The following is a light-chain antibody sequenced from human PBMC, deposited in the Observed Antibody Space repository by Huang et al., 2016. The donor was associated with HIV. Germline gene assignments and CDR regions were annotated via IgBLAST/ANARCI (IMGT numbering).Light chain of an antibody. J-gene: IGKJ3*01. CDR2: AAS. V-gene: IGKV1-NL1*01. Sequence: DSQMTQSPSSLSASVGDKVTITCRASQGISNSLVWYQQKPGKPPRLLVYAASTLESGVPSRFSGSGSGAEYTLTISSLQPEDFATYYCQHYYTAPVTFSPGTKVDI. CDR1: QGISNS. CDR3: QHYYTAPVT.